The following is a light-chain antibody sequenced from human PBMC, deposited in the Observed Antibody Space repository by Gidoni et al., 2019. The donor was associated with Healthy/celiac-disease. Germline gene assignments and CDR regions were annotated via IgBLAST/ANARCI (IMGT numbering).Light chain of an antibody. J-gene: IGKJ5*01. CDR3: QQYYSTPIT. Sequence: DIVMTQSPDSLAVSLGERATINCKYSQSFLYSSNNKNYLAWYQQKPGQPPKLLIYWASTRESGVPDRFSGSGSGTDFTLTISSLQAEDVAVYYCQQYYSTPITFGQGTRLEIK. CDR1: QSFLYSSNNKNY. CDR2: WAS. V-gene: IGKV4-1*01.